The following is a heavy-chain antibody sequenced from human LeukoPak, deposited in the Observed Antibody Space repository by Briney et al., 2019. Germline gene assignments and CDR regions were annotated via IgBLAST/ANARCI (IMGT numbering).Heavy chain of an antibody. CDR3: ARAGMTTRRFDP. D-gene: IGHD4-11*01. Sequence: GRSLRLSCAASGFTFSSYAMHWVRQAPGKGLEWVALISYDGTNKYYADSVKGRFTISRDNSKNTLYLQMNSLRSEDTAVYYCARAGMTTRRFDPWGQGTLVTVSS. J-gene: IGHJ5*02. CDR1: GFTFSSYA. CDR2: ISYDGTNK. V-gene: IGHV3-30*04.